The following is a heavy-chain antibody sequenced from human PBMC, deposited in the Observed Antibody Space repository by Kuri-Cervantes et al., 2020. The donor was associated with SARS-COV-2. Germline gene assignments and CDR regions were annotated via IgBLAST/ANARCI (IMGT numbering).Heavy chain of an antibody. CDR2: IDWDDDK. CDR1: GFSLNTIAMS. CDR3: ARVQATTVIADF. V-gene: IGHV2-70*11. Sequence: SGLTLAHLTQPLTLTCTFYGFSLNTIAMSVSWIRQPPGKALEWLARIDWDDDKYYSTSLRTRLTISKDTSKNQLVLTMTNVDPVDTASYYCARVQATTVIADFWGQGTLVTVSS. D-gene: IGHD4-11*01. J-gene: IGHJ4*02.